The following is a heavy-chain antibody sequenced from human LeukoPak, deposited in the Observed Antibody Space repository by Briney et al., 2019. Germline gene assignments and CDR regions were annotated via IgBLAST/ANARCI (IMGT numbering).Heavy chain of an antibody. CDR3: AKVTYGSGTYGAFDL. Sequence: GGSLRLSCAASGFTFSSHGMSWVRQAPGKGLEWVSTISGSGDYTYYADSVKGRFTISRDNSKNTLYLQMNSLRAEDTAIYYCAKVTYGSGTYGAFDLWGQGTLVTVSS. V-gene: IGHV3-23*01. CDR2: ISGSGDYT. D-gene: IGHD3-10*01. CDR1: GFTFSSHG. J-gene: IGHJ4*02.